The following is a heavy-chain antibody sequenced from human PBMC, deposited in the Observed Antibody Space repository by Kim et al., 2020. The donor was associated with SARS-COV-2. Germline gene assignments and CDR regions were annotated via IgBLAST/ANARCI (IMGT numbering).Heavy chain of an antibody. CDR1: GFTFSSYA. V-gene: IGHV3-30*04. J-gene: IGHJ4*02. D-gene: IGHD3-10*01. CDR3: ARDRSRYYYGSGSYYNLDC. Sequence: GGSLRLSCAASGFTFSSYAMHWVRQAPGKGLEWVAVISYDGSNKYYADSVKGRFTISRDNSKNTLYLQMNSLRAEDTAVYYCARDRSRYYYGSGSYYNLDCWGQGTLVTVSS. CDR2: ISYDGSNK.